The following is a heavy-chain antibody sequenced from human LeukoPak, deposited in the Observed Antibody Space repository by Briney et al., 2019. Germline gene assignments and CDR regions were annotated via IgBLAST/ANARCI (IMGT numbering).Heavy chain of an antibody. CDR1: GYTFTSYG. D-gene: IGHD3-22*01. CDR2: ISAYNGNT. Sequence: GASVKVSCTASGYTFTSYGISWVRQAPGQGLEWMGWISAYNGNTNYAQKLQGRVTMTTDTSTSTAYMELRSLRSDDTAVYYCAREAGDYYDSSGYIYWGQGTLVTVSS. J-gene: IGHJ4*02. V-gene: IGHV1-18*01. CDR3: AREAGDYYDSSGYIY.